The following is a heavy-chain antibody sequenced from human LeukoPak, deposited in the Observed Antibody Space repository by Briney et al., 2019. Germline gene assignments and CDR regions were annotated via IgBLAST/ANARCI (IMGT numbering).Heavy chain of an antibody. CDR1: GGSISSYY. J-gene: IGHJ4*02. CDR3: ARHDRNSGRYYDFDY. V-gene: IGHV4-59*08. D-gene: IGHD1-26*01. Sequence: SKTLPLTCTVSGGSISSYYWSWIRQPPGKGLEWIGYIYYSGSTHYNPSLKSRVTISLDTSKNQFSLKLTSVTAADTAVYYCARHDRNSGRYYDFDYWGQGTLVTVSS. CDR2: IYYSGST.